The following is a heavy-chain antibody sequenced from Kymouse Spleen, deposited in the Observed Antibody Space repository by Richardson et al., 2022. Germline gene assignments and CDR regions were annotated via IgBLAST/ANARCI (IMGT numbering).Heavy chain of an antibody. D-gene: IGHD1-7*01. J-gene: IGHJ4*02. V-gene: IGHV4-34*01. CDR1: GGSFSGYY. CDR3: ARGETGTTGFFDY. Sequence: QVQLQQWGAGLLKPSETLSLTCAVYGGSFSGYYWSWIRQPPGKGLEWIGEINHSGSTNYNPSLKSRVTISVDTSKNQFSLKLSSVTAADTAVYYCARGETGTTGFFDYWGQGTLVTVSS. CDR2: INHSGST.